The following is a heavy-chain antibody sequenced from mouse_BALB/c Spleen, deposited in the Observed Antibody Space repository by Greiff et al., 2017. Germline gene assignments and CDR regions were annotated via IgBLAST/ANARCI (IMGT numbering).Heavy chain of an antibody. CDR2: IWAGGST. CDR1: GFSLTSYG. D-gene: IGHD2-10*01. V-gene: IGHV2-9*02. J-gene: IGHJ1*01. Sequence: VKLMESGPGLVAPSQSLSITCTVSGFSLTSYGVHWVRQPPGKGLEWLGVIWAGGSTNYNSALMSRLSISKDNSKSQVFLKMNSLQTDDTAMYYCAREAYYGNYWYFDVWGAGTTVTVSS. CDR3: AREAYYGNYWYFDV.